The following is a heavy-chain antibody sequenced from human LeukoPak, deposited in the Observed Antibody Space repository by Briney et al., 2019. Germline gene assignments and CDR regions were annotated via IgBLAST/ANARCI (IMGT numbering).Heavy chain of an antibody. CDR1: GFTFNSYA. D-gene: IGHD3-22*01. CDR2: ISGSGCRT. V-gene: IGHV3-23*01. J-gene: IGHJ5*02. Sequence: GGSLTLSCASSGFTFNSYAMSWVRQAPGKGLEWVSGISGSGCRTFYADSVKGRFTISRDNSKNTVYLQMNRLRAEDTAVYYCAKTYYYDSSGYYFGFSGSWGQGTLVTVSS. CDR3: AKTYYYDSSGYYFGFSGS.